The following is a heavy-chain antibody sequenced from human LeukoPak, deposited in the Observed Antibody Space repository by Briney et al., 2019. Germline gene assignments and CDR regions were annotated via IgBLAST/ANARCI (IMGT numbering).Heavy chain of an antibody. D-gene: IGHD2-2*01. V-gene: IGHV1-2*02. CDR3: AREDIVVVPAASLGVRGSYYYGMDI. J-gene: IGHJ6*02. Sequence: ASVKVSCKASGYTFTDYYMHWVRQAPGQGLEWMGWINPNSGGTQYAQKFQGRVTMTRDTSTGTAHMDLKKLISDDTAVYYCAREDIVVVPAASLGVRGSYYYGMDIWGQGTAVIVSS. CDR2: INPNSGGT. CDR1: GYTFTDYY.